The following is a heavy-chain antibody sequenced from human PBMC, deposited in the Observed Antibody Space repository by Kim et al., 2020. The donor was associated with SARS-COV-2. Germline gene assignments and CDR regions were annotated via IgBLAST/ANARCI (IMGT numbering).Heavy chain of an antibody. CDR3: ARGATRMGNYYYGMDV. D-gene: IGHD1-26*01. Sequence: SQTLSLTCAISGDSVSSNSAAWNWIRQSPSRGLEWLGRTLYRSKWYNDYAVSVKSRITINPDTSKNQFSLQLNSVTPEDTAVYYCARGATRMGNYYYGMDVWGQGTTVTVFS. CDR2: TLYRSKWYN. V-gene: IGHV6-1*01. J-gene: IGHJ6*02. CDR1: GDSVSSNSAA.